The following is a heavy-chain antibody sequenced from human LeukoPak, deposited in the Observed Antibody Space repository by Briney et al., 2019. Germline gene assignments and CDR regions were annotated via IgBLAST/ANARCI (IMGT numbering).Heavy chain of an antibody. CDR3: ARFEMATITPFDY. Sequence: ASVKVSCKASGYTFTSYDISWVRQAPGQGLEWMGWISGYNGNTNYAQKLQGRVTMTTDTSTSTAYMELRSLRSDDTAVYYCARFEMATITPFDYWGQGTLVAVSS. CDR2: ISGYNGNT. V-gene: IGHV1-18*01. D-gene: IGHD5-24*01. J-gene: IGHJ4*02. CDR1: GYTFTSYD.